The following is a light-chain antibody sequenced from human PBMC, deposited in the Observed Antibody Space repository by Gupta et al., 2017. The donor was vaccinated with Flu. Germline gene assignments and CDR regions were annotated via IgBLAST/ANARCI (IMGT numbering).Light chain of an antibody. V-gene: IGKV1-39*01. CDR2: SAS. CDR3: LQTHSPPRT. J-gene: IGKJ2*01. Sequence: DIQMTQSPSPLSAFVGDRVTITCRASQSIGSYLSWYQQRSGKAPSLLIYSASAWQGGVPSRFSGAGSGTDFTLTITGLQPEDFATYYCLQTHSPPRTFGRGTRLEIE. CDR1: QSIGSY.